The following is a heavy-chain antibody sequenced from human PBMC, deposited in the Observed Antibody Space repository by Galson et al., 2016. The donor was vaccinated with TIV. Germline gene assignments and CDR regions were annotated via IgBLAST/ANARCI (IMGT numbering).Heavy chain of an antibody. Sequence: QSGAEVKKPGESLKISCRASGYTFSIYCIGWVRQMPGRGLEWMGIICPDDSDSRYSPSFQGRVTISADKSSNTTYLQWTSLKASDTALYFCARHVVPVSMRSDHSQYYTMDVWGQGTTVTVSS. J-gene: IGHJ6*02. CDR1: GYTFSIYC. D-gene: IGHD2/OR15-2a*01. V-gene: IGHV5-51*01. CDR2: ICPDDSDS. CDR3: ARHVVPVSMRSDHSQYYTMDV.